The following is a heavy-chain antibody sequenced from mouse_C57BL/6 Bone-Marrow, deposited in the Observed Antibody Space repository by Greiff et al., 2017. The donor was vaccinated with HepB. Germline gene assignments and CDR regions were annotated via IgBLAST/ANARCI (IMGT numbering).Heavy chain of an antibody. J-gene: IGHJ2*01. CDR2: INPSTGGT. D-gene: IGHD1-1*01. CDR3: ARAVYGSSLDY. CDR1: GYSFTGYY. Sequence: EVQLQQPGPELVKPGASVKISCKASGYSFTGYYMNWVKQSPEKSLEWIGEINPSTGGTTYNQKFKAKATLTVDKSSSTAYMQLKSLTSEDSAVYYCARAVYGSSLDYWGQGTTLTVSS. V-gene: IGHV1-42*01.